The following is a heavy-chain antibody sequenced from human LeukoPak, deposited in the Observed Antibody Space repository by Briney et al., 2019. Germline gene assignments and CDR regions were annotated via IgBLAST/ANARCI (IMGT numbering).Heavy chain of an antibody. D-gene: IGHD4-17*01. Sequence: SETLSLTCTVSGGSISSYYWSWIRQPPGKGLEWIGYIYYSGSTYYNPSLKSRVTILVDTSKNQFSLKLSSVTAADTAVYYCARDLRAIDIWGQGTMVTVSS. CDR1: GGSISSYY. V-gene: IGHV4-59*12. J-gene: IGHJ3*02. CDR3: ARDLRAIDI. CDR2: IYYSGST.